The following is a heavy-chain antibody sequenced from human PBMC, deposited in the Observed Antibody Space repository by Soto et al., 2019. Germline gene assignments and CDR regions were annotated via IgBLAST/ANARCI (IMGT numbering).Heavy chain of an antibody. J-gene: IGHJ3*02. CDR1: GGSISSSSYY. V-gene: IGHV4-39*01. D-gene: IGHD2-2*01. CDR2: IYYSGST. CDR3: ARVVPAKRHAFDI. Sequence: SETLSLTCTVSGGSISSSSYYWGWIRQPPGKGLEWIGSIYYSGSTYYNPSLKSRVTISIDTSKNQFSLKLSSVTAADTAVYYCARVVPAKRHAFDIWGQGTMVTVSS.